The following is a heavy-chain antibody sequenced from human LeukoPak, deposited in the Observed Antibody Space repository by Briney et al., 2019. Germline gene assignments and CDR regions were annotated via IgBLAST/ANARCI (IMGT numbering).Heavy chain of an antibody. D-gene: IGHD1-26*01. CDR3: ARRPGATTFDY. V-gene: IGHV4-39*07. CDR2: IYYSGST. Sequence: SETLSLTCTVSGGSISSSSYYWGWIRQPPGKGLEWIGSIYYSGSTYYNPSLRSRVTISVDTSKNQFSLKLSSVTAADTAVYYCARRPGATTFDYWGQGALITVSS. J-gene: IGHJ4*02. CDR1: GGSISSSSYY.